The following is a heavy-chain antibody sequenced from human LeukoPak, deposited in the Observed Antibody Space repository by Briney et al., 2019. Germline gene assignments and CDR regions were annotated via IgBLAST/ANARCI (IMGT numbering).Heavy chain of an antibody. Sequence: ASVKVSCKASGYTFTSYGISWVRQAPGQGLEWMGLISAYNGNRNYAQKLQGRVTITTDTSTSTAYMELRSLRSEDTAVYYCARDYPEGYYGGAPYYYYGMDVWGQGTTVTVS. V-gene: IGHV1-18*01. CDR2: ISAYNGNR. J-gene: IGHJ6*02. CDR1: GYTFTSYG. CDR3: ARDYPEGYYGGAPYYYYGMDV. D-gene: IGHD4-23*01.